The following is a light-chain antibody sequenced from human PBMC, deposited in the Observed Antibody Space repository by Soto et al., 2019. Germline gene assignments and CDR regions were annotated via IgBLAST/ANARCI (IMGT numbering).Light chain of an antibody. CDR1: QSVLYSSNNKNY. CDR3: QQYYSTPQT. J-gene: IGKJ1*01. CDR2: WAS. Sequence: DLVLTPSPDSLAVSLGASSTINCKSSQSVLYSSNNKNYLAWYQQKPGQPPKLLIYWASTRESGVPDRFSGSGSGTDFTLTISSLQAEDVAVYYCQQYYSTPQTFGQGTKVDNK. V-gene: IGKV4-1*01.